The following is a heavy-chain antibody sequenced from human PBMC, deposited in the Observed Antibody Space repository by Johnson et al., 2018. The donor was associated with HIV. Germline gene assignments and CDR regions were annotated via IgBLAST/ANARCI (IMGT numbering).Heavy chain of an antibody. CDR3: AKGRCSSSWYLAGAFDI. V-gene: IGHV3-33*03. J-gene: IGHJ3*02. CDR2: IWYDGSNK. D-gene: IGHD6-13*01. CDR1: EFSFSTYA. Sequence: QVQLVESGGGVVQPGRSLRLSCAASEFSFSTYAMHWVRQAPGKWLEWVALIWYDGSNKNYADSVKGRFTISRDNSKNTLFLQMNSLRAEDTAVYHCAKGRCSSSWYLAGAFDIWGQGTMVTVSS.